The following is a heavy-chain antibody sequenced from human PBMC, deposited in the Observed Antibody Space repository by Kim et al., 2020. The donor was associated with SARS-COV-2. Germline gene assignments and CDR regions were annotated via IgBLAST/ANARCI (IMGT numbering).Heavy chain of an antibody. J-gene: IGHJ5*02. Sequence: SETLSLTCAVYGGSFSGYYWSWIRQPPGKGLEWIGEINHSGSTNYNPSLKSRVTISVDTSKNQFSLKLSSVTAADTAVYYCASRSGHNWFDPWGQGTLVTVSS. CDR3: ASRSGHNWFDP. CDR1: GGSFSGYY. V-gene: IGHV4-34*01. D-gene: IGHD2-8*02. CDR2: INHSGST.